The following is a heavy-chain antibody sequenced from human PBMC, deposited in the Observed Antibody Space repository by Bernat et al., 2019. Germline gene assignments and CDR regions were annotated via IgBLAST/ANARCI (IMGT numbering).Heavy chain of an antibody. Sequence: QVQLVESGGGVVQPGRSLRLSCAASGFTFSNYGMHWVRQAPGKGLEWVAVIRYDGDNKYYVESVKGRFTISRDNSKNTLYLQMNSLRADDTAVYYCARGTSTSAPYMDVWGKGTTVTVSS. CDR3: ARGTSTSAPYMDV. V-gene: IGHV3-33*01. CDR2: IRYDGDNK. J-gene: IGHJ6*03. CDR1: GFTFSNYG.